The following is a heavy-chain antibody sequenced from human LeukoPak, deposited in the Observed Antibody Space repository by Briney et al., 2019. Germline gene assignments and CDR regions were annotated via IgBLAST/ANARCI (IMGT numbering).Heavy chain of an antibody. CDR1: GGSISSYY. J-gene: IGHJ5*02. V-gene: IGHV4-59*08. Sequence: SETLSLTCTVSGGSISSYYWSWIRQPPGKGLEWIGYIYYSGSTNYNPSLKSRVTMSVDTSKNQFSLKLSSVTAADTAVYYCARHRCSGGSCYSPFDPWGQGTLVTVSS. CDR3: ARHRCSGGSCYSPFDP. D-gene: IGHD2-15*01. CDR2: IYYSGST.